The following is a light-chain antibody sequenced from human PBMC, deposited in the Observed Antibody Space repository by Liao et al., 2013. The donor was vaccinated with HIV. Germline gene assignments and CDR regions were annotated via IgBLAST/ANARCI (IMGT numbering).Light chain of an antibody. Sequence: SYELTQPPSVSVSPGQTTSITCSGDKLGDRYVCWYQQKPGQSPLLVIYQDSKRPSGIPERFSGSNSGNTATLTIRGTQALDEADYYCQAWDSTTWVFGGGTKLTVL. V-gene: IGLV3-1*01. CDR3: QAWDSTTWV. CDR2: QDS. J-gene: IGLJ3*02. CDR1: KLGDRY.